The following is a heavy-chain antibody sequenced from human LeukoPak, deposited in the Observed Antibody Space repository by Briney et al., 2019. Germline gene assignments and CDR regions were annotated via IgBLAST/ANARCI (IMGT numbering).Heavy chain of an antibody. D-gene: IGHD3-10*01. CDR3: SKGHGGTRYYGMDV. V-gene: IGHV3-30*18. Sequence: GGSLRLPCAACGFTLRSYGMLWVRQAPGRGLEGVAVISYDGSNKYYADSVKGRFTISRDNSKNTLYLQMNTLRAEDTAVDYCSKGHGGTRYYGMDVWGQGTTVTVSS. CDR1: GFTLRSYG. CDR2: ISYDGSNK. J-gene: IGHJ6*02.